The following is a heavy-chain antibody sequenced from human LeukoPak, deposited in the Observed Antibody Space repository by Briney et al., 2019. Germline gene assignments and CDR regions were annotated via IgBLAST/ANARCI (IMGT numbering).Heavy chain of an antibody. Sequence: GESLKISCKGSGYSFTSYWIGWVRQMPGKGLEWMGIIYPGDSDTRYSPSFQGQVTISADKSISTAHLQWSSLKASDTAMYYCARHLVVEKGYYYYYMDVWGKGTTVTVSS. CDR1: GYSFTSYW. V-gene: IGHV5-51*01. CDR2: IYPGDSDT. CDR3: ARHLVVEKGYYYYYMDV. J-gene: IGHJ6*03. D-gene: IGHD3-22*01.